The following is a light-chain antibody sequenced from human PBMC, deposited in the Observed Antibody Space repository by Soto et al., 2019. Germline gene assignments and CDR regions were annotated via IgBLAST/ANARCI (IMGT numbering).Light chain of an antibody. CDR3: QQRKNWPPIA. J-gene: IGKJ5*01. CDR2: DSS. CDR1: QNVDKF. Sequence: EIELTQSPATLSLSPGETATLSCRASQNVDKFLAWYQQRPGQPPRLLIFDSSNRATGVPVRFSGSGSGTVFTLTIGILEPEDSAVYYCQQRKNWPPIAFGQGTRLEI. V-gene: IGKV3-11*01.